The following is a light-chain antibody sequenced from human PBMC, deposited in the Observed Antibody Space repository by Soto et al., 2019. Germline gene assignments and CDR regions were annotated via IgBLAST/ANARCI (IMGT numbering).Light chain of an antibody. CDR3: QQNYSTTLT. V-gene: IGKV1-39*01. CDR1: QSISRY. J-gene: IGKJ4*01. Sequence: DIQITQSQSSLSASVGDRVTITCRASQSISRYLNWYQQKPGKAPKLLIYAASSLQSGVPSRFSGSGSGTDFTLTISSLQNEDVATYYCQQNYSTTLTFGGGTKVDIK. CDR2: AAS.